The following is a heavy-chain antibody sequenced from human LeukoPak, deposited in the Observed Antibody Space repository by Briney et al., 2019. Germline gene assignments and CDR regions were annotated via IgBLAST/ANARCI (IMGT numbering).Heavy chain of an antibody. CDR1: GGSISSYY. CDR2: IYYSGST. CDR3: ARESLGYCSGGSCYSEGYYFDY. Sequence: PSETLSLTCTVSGGSISSYYWSWIRQPPGKGLEWTGYIYYSGSTNYNPSLKSRVTISVDTSKNQFSLKLSSVTAADTAVYYCARESLGYCSGGSCYSEGYYFDYWGQGTLVTVSS. D-gene: IGHD2-15*01. V-gene: IGHV4-59*12. J-gene: IGHJ4*02.